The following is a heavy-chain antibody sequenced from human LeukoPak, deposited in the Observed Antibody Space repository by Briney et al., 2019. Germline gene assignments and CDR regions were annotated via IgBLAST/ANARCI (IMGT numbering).Heavy chain of an antibody. CDR1: GFTFSSYW. Sequence: GGSLRLSCAASGFTFSSYWMSWVRQAPGKGLEWVANIKQDESEKYYVDSVKGQFTISRDNAKNSLYLQMNSLRAEDTAVYYCARGHVDTTMTGEFDYWGQGTLVTVS. J-gene: IGHJ4*02. V-gene: IGHV3-7*01. D-gene: IGHD5-18*01. CDR3: ARGHVDTTMTGEFDY. CDR2: IKQDESEK.